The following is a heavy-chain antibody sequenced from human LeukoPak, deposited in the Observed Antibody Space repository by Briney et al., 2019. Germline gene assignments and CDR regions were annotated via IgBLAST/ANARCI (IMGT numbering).Heavy chain of an antibody. CDR3: ARQRPQTGTFDH. Sequence: GGSLKLSCAASGFSFSDSPIHWVRQASGKGLEWVGRVRDRANSYRTGYGASVKGRFTISRDDSKNTAYLQMNSLIIEDTAVYYCARQRPQTGTFDHWGQGALVTVSS. J-gene: IGHJ4*02. CDR1: GFSFSDSP. V-gene: IGHV3-73*01. CDR2: VRDRANSYRT. D-gene: IGHD3-9*01.